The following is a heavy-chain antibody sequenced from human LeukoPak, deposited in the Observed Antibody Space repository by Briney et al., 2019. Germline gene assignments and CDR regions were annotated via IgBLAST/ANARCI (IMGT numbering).Heavy chain of an antibody. CDR1: GYTFTSYD. D-gene: IGHD3-10*01. CDR2: MNPNSGNT. V-gene: IGHV1-8*01. J-gene: IGHJ3*02. Sequence: ASVKVSCKASGYTFTSYDINWVRQATRQGLEWMGWMNPNSGNTGYAQKFQGRVTMTRNTSISTAYMELSSLRSEDTAVYYCAIPPFYYGSGSYHKGAFDIWGQGTMVTVSS. CDR3: AIPPFYYGSGSYHKGAFDI.